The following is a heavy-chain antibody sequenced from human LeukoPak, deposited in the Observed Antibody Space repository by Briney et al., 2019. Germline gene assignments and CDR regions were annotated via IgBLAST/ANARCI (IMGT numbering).Heavy chain of an antibody. CDR1: GGTFSSYA. CDR3: ARGVFGVVKGYYYYYYMDV. J-gene: IGHJ6*03. D-gene: IGHD3-3*01. CDR2: IIPIFGTA. V-gene: IGHV1-69*05. Sequence: SVKVSCKASGGTFSSYAISWVRQAPGQGLEWMGGIIPIFGTANYAQKFQGRVTITTDESTSTAYMELSSLRSEDTAVYYCARGVFGVVKGYYYYYYMDVWGKGTTVTVSS.